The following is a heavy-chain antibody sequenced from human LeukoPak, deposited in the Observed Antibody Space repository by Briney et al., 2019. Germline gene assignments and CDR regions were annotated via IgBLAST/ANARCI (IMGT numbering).Heavy chain of an antibody. CDR2: ISAYNGNR. J-gene: IGHJ4*02. V-gene: IGHV1-18*01. Sequence: ASVKVSCKASGYTFTSYGISWVRQAPGQGLEWMGWISAYNGNRKSAQKFQGRVIMTTDTTTNTAYMELRSLRSDDTAVFYCVRDLGVDTSMIFFDYWGQGTLVTVSS. D-gene: IGHD5-18*01. CDR1: GYTFTSYG. CDR3: VRDLGVDTSMIFFDY.